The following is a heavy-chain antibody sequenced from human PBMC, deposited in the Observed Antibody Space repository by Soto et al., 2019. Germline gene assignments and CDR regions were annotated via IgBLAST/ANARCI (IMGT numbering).Heavy chain of an antibody. CDR1: GGSISSYY. J-gene: IGHJ4*02. CDR2: IYYSGST. CDR3: ARSQEAYYYGSGSPYYFDY. Sequence: QVQLQESGPGLVKPSETLSLTCTVSGGSISSYYWSWIRQPPGKGLEWIGYIYYSGSTNYNPSHKRRVTISVDTSKNQFSLKLSSVTAADTAVYYCARSQEAYYYGSGSPYYFDYWGQGTLVTVSS. V-gene: IGHV4-59*01. D-gene: IGHD3-10*01.